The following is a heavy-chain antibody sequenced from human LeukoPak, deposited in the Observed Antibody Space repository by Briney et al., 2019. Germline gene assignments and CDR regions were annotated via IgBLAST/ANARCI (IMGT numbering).Heavy chain of an antibody. CDR1: GFTFSSYW. D-gene: IGHD1-7*01. Sequence: QPGGSLRLSCAASGFTFSSYWMHWVRQAPGKGLVWVSRINSDGSSTNYADSVKGRFTISRDNAKNTLYLLMNSPRAEDTAVYYCARDPRNYGIDYWGQGTLVTVSS. J-gene: IGHJ4*02. V-gene: IGHV3-74*01. CDR3: ARDPRNYGIDY. CDR2: INSDGSST.